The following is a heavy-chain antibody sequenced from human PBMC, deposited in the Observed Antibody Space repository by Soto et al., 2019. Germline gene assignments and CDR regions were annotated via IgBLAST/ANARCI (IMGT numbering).Heavy chain of an antibody. Sequence: GGSLRLSCAASGFTFSSYAMSWVRQAPGKGLEWVSAISGSDGSTYYADSVKGRFTISRDNSKNTLYLQMNSLRAEDTAVYYCAKAGYSRGLWFTRRFDPWGQGILVTVSS. D-gene: IGHD2-8*02. J-gene: IGHJ5*02. CDR3: AKAGYSRGLWFTRRFDP. CDR1: GFTFSSYA. CDR2: ISGSDGST. V-gene: IGHV3-23*01.